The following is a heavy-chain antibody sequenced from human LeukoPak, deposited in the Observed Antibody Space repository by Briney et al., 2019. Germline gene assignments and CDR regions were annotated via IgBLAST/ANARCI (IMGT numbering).Heavy chain of an antibody. CDR1: GYTFTGYY. D-gene: IGHD3-22*01. V-gene: IGHV1-2*02. CDR3: ARHYYDSSGYYPALGY. CDR2: INPNSGGT. Sequence: ALVKVSCKASGYTFTGYYMHWVRQAPGQGLEWMGWINPNSGGTNYAQKFQGRVTMTRDTSISTAYMELSRLRSDDTAVYYCARHYYDSSGYYPALGYWGQGTLVTVSS. J-gene: IGHJ4*02.